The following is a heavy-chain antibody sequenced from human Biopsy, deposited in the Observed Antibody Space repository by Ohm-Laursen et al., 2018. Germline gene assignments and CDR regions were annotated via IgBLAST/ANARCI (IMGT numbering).Heavy chain of an antibody. CDR3: TRGGYYYDSLAYYYWFDP. CDR2: IDAKTGDT. V-gene: IGHV1-2*02. Sequence: SVKVSCKASGYTFTGYHVHWVRQAPGQGLEWMGWIDAKTGDTNYAQKFQGRVTMTRDTSISTAYVDLSSLRSDDTAVYYCTRGGYYYDSLAYYYWFDPWGQGTLVTVSS. J-gene: IGHJ5*02. D-gene: IGHD3-22*01. CDR1: GYTFTGYH.